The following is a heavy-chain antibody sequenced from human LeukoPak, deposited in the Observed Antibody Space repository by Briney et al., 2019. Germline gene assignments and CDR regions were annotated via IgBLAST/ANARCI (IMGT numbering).Heavy chain of an antibody. D-gene: IGHD3-9*01. J-gene: IGHJ4*02. CDR3: ARGAPNYDILTGHSLGDY. CDR1: GYTFTSYY. V-gene: IGHV1-46*01. Sequence: ASVKVSCKASGYTFTSYYMHWVRQAPGQGLEWMGIINPSGGSTSYAQKFQGRVTMTRDTSTSTVYMELSSLRSEDTAVYYCARGAPNYDILTGHSLGDYWGQGTLVTVSS. CDR2: INPSGGST.